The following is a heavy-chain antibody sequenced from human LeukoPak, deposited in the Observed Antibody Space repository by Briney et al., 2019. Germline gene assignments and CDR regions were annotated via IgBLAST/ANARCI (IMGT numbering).Heavy chain of an antibody. CDR1: GFTFSTYW. Sequence: QSGGSLRLSCSASGFTFSTYWMSWVRQAPGKGLEWVANMRRDGNEIYYLDSVRGRFTISRDNAKNSLYLQMNSLRAEDTAVYYCARDLFHRGYSYASSNPAYYYYGMDVWGQGTTVTVSS. CDR2: MRRDGNEI. V-gene: IGHV3-7*01. D-gene: IGHD5-18*01. CDR3: ARDLFHRGYSYASSNPAYYYYGMDV. J-gene: IGHJ6*02.